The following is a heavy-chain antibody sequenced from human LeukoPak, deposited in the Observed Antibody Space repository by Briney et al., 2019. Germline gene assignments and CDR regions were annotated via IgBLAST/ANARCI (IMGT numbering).Heavy chain of an antibody. CDR1: GFTFSSYS. V-gene: IGHV3-21*01. Sequence: PGGSLRLSCAASGFTFSSYSMNWVRQAPGKGLEWVSSISSSSSYIYYADSVKGRFTISRDNAKNSLYLQMNSLRAEDTAVYYCARPSVTPYWYFDLWGRGTLVTVSS. D-gene: IGHD2-21*02. CDR2: ISSSSSYI. J-gene: IGHJ2*01. CDR3: ARPSVTPYWYFDL.